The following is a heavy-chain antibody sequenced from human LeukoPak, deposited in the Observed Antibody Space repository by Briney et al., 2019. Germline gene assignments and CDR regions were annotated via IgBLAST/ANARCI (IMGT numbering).Heavy chain of an antibody. CDR3: IAYSSGWN. D-gene: IGHD6-19*01. J-gene: IGHJ4*02. V-gene: IGHV3-74*01. Sequence: GGSLRLSFAASGFTSSTNWMHWVRQAPGKVLVWVSRISIDGSTTNYADSVKGRFTISRDKAKNTLYLQMNSLRAEDTAMYYWIAYSSGWNWGQGTLVTVSS. CDR1: GFTSSTNW. CDR2: ISIDGSTT.